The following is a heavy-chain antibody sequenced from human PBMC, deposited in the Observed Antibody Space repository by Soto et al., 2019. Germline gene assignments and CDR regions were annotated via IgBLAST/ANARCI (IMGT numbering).Heavy chain of an antibody. Sequence: EVQLLESGGGLVQPGGSLRLSCAASGFTFSSYAMSWVRQAPGKGLEWVSTISGSGGSTYYADSVKGRFTISRDNSKNTLYLQMNNLRAEDTAVYYCAKDRSRVTTYYFDYWGQGTLVTVSS. J-gene: IGHJ4*02. CDR2: ISGSGGST. CDR1: GFTFSSYA. CDR3: AKDRSRVTTYYFDY. V-gene: IGHV3-23*01. D-gene: IGHD4-17*01.